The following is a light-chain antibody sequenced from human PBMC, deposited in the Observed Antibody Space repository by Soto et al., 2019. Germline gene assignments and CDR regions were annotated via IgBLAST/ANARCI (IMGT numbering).Light chain of an antibody. CDR2: DVS. CDR3: RSYTSRSPYV. J-gene: IGLJ1*01. V-gene: IGLV2-14*01. Sequence: SVLTQPASVSGSPGQSITISCTGTSSDVGGYNYVSWYQQHPGKAPKLMIYDVSNRPSGVSNRFSGSKSGNTASLTTSGLQAEDEADYYCRSYTSRSPYVFGTGSKVTVL. CDR1: SSDVGGYNY.